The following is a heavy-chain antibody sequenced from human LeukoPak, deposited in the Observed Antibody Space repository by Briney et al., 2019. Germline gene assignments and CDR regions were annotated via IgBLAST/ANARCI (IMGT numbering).Heavy chain of an antibody. Sequence: PSETLSLTCTVSGYSISSGYYWGWIRQPPGKGLEWIGSIYHSGRTFYNPSLKSRVTISVDTSKNQFSLKLSSVTAADTAVYYCAREPLMTTVTTYYFDYWGQGTLVTVSS. CDR2: IYHSGRT. V-gene: IGHV4-38-2*02. CDR1: GYSISSGYY. J-gene: IGHJ4*02. D-gene: IGHD4-17*01. CDR3: AREPLMTTVTTYYFDY.